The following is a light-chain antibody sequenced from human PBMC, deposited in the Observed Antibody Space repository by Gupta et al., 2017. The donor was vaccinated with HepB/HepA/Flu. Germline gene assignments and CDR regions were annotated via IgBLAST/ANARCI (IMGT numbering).Light chain of an antibody. CDR2: DDS. V-gene: IGLV3-21*03. CDR3: HVWDSSDVV. J-gene: IGLJ2*01. CDR1: TIGSKS. Sequence: SYVPTQTPPVSVAPGKTARLICGGTTIGSKSVHWEQQKPGQAPVPVVYDDSVRPSGIPERFSGSNSGNTATLAISRVEAGDEGDYYCHVWDSSDVVLGGGTKLTVL.